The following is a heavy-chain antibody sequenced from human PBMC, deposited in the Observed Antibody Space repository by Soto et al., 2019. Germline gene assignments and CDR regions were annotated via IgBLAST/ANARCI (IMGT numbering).Heavy chain of an antibody. V-gene: IGHV3-15*07. Sequence: GGSLRLSCAASGFTFSNAWMNWVRQAPGKGLEWVGRIKSKTDGGTTDYAAPVKGRFTISRDDSKNTPYLQMNSLKTEDTAVYYCTTYYYDSSGYYWGQDYFDYWGQGTLVTVSS. CDR3: TTYYYDSSGYYWGQDYFDY. J-gene: IGHJ4*02. D-gene: IGHD3-22*01. CDR1: GFTFSNAW. CDR2: IKSKTDGGTT.